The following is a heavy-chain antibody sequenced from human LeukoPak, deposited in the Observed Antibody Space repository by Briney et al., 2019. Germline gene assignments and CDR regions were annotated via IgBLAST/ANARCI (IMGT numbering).Heavy chain of an antibody. CDR2: ISAYNGNT. J-gene: IGHJ4*02. CDR3: ARSPYYYDSSGYPDY. CDR1: GYTFTSYG. Sequence: ASVKVSCKASGYTFTSYGISWVRQAPGQGLEWMGWISAYNGNTNYAQKLQGRVTMTTDTSTSTAYMELRSLRSDDTAVYYCARSPYYYDSSGYPDYWGQGTLVTLSS. V-gene: IGHV1-18*01. D-gene: IGHD3-22*01.